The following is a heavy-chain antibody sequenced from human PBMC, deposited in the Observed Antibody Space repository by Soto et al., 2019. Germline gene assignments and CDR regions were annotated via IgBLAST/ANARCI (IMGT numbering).Heavy chain of an antibody. CDR3: ARDTKMPAKAIHDGR. D-gene: IGHD2-2*01. CDR1: GYTFTDYF. J-gene: IGHJ4*02. Sequence: VEMVQSGAEVKKPGASVKVSCKASGYTFTDYFIHWVRQAPGQGLEWMGWINPNSGSTNYAQKFQVRVTMTRYTSITTVYMDLSRLRSDDTARYFWARDTKMPAKAIHDGRWVQGTLVTVSS. V-gene: IGHV1-2*02. CDR2: INPNSGST.